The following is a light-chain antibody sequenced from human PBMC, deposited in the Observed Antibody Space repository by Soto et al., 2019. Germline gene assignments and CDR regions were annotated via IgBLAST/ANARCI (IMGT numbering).Light chain of an antibody. V-gene: IGLV3-21*04. Sequence: SYELTPPPSVSVAPGKTARITCGGNKIGSKSVHWYQQKPGQAPVLVIYYDSDRPSGIPERFSGSNSVNTATLTISRVEAGDEADYYCQVWDSSSVVFGGGTKLTVL. CDR1: KIGSKS. CDR3: QVWDSSSVV. CDR2: YDS. J-gene: IGLJ2*01.